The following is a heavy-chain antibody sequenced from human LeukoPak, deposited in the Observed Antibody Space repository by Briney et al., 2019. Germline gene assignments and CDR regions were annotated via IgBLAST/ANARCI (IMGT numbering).Heavy chain of an antibody. CDR3: ARSYYYGPGSINWFDP. V-gene: IGHV1-2*02. CDR2: INPNSGGT. J-gene: IGHJ5*02. D-gene: IGHD3-10*01. CDR1: GYTFTGYY. Sequence: ASVKVSCKASGYTFTGYYMHWVRQAPGQGLEWMGWINPNSGGTNYAQKFQGRVTMTRDTSISTAYMELSRLRSDDTAVYYCARSYYYGPGSINWFDPWGQGTLVTVSS.